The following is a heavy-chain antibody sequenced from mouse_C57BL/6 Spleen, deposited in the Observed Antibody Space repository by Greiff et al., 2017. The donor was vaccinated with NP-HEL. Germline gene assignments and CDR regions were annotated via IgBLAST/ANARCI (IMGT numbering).Heavy chain of an antibody. J-gene: IGHJ2*01. CDR2: IYPGSGST. Sequence: QVQLQQPGAELVKMSCKASGYTFTSYWITWVKQRPGQGLEWIGDIYPGSGSTNYNEKFKSKATLTVDTSSSTAYMQLSSLTSEDSAVYYCARDGTVYFDYWGQGTTLTVSS. CDR3: ARDGTVYFDY. CDR1: GYTFTSYW. V-gene: IGHV1-55*01. D-gene: IGHD1-1*01.